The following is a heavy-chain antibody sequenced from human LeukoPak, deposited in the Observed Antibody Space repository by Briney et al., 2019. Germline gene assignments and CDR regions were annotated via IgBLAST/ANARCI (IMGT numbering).Heavy chain of an antibody. J-gene: IGHJ6*03. V-gene: IGHV3-11*04. Sequence: GGSLRLSCAASAFTFSDHYMTWIRQAPGRGLEWVSYISGTGLTRYYAESVKGRFTISRDNAENSLSLQMNRLRVEDSGTYYCARVTAESPHYYYYMDVWGKGTTVTVSS. CDR2: ISGTGLTR. CDR1: AFTFSDHY. CDR3: ARVTAESPHYYYYMDV. D-gene: IGHD2-21*02.